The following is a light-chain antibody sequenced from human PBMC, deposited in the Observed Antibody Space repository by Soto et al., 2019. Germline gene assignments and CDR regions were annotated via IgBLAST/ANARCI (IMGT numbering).Light chain of an antibody. Sequence: DIQLTQSPSFLSASVGDRVTITCRASQGTSSYLAWFQQKPGRAPKLLIYGASTLQSGVPARFSGSGSGTDFPLTISNLQPEDFATYYCQPLNAYPLTFGQGTRLEIK. CDR2: GAS. CDR1: QGTSSY. V-gene: IGKV1-9*01. CDR3: QPLNAYPLT. J-gene: IGKJ5*01.